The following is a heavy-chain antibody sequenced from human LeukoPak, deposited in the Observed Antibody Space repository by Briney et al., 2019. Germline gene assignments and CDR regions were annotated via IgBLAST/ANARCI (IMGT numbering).Heavy chain of an antibody. D-gene: IGHD6-6*01. Sequence: PGGSLRLSCAAFGFTVSSNYMSWVRQAPGKGLEWVSVIYSGGSTYYADSVKGRFTISRDNSKNTLYLQMNSLRAEDTAVYYCARGTSSSSGIGDYWGQGTLVTVSS. CDR2: IYSGGST. CDR1: GFTVSSNY. V-gene: IGHV3-66*02. J-gene: IGHJ4*02. CDR3: ARGTSSSSGIGDY.